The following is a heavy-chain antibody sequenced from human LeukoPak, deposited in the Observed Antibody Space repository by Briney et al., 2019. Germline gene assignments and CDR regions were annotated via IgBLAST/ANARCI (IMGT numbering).Heavy chain of an antibody. CDR1: GFTVFSNYA. Sequence: GGSLRLSCAASGFTVFSNYAMSWVRQAPGKGLEWVSSISGSGGSAFYADSVKGRFTISRDNSKNTLYLQMNSLRAEDTAVYYCAHDFTWGQGTLVTVSS. CDR2: ISGSGGSA. J-gene: IGHJ5*02. V-gene: IGHV3-23*01. CDR3: AHDFT.